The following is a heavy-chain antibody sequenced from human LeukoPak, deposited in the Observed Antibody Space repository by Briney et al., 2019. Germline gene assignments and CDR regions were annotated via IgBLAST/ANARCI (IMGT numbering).Heavy chain of an antibody. CDR3: ARTDRDGSGWYFYHGMDV. V-gene: IGHV4-61*01. CDR1: GGSVSSGSYY. J-gene: IGHJ6*02. Sequence: PSETLSLTCTVSGGSVSSGSYYWSWIRQPPGKGLEWIGYIYYSGSTNYNPSLKSRVTISVDTSKNQFSLKLSSVTAADTAVYYCARTDRDGSGWYFYHGMDVWGQGTTVTVSS. D-gene: IGHD6-19*01. CDR2: IYYSGST.